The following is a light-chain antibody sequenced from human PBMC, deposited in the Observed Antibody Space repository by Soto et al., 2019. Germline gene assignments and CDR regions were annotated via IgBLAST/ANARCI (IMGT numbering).Light chain of an antibody. CDR1: QSISSW. V-gene: IGKV1-5*01. Sequence: DIPLTQSHSTLSASLAERVTIXCRASQSISSWLAWYQQKPGKAPKLLTYDASSLESGVPSRFSGSGSGTEFTLTISSLQPDDFATYYCQQYNSWWTFGQGTKVDIK. CDR2: DAS. J-gene: IGKJ1*01. CDR3: QQYNSWWT.